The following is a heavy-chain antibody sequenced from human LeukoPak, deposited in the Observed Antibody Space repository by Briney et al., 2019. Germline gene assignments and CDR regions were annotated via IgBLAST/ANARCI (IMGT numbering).Heavy chain of an antibody. J-gene: IGHJ4*02. CDR2: ISSTSTYI. V-gene: IGHV3-21*01. D-gene: IGHD1/OR15-1a*01. Sequence: PGGSLRLSCAASGFTFNTYSMNWVRQAPGKGLEWASSISSTSTYIYYADSVKGRFTISRDNAKNSLYLQMNSLRAEDTAVYYCARENWYKFDYWGQGTLVTVSS. CDR1: GFTFNTYS. CDR3: ARENWYKFDY.